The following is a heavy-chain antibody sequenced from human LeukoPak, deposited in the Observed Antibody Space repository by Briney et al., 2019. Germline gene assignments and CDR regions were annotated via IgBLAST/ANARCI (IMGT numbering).Heavy chain of an antibody. V-gene: IGHV3-74*01. D-gene: IGHD3-9*01. CDR3: GRGGLTGQMAAFDY. CDR1: GFTFSSYW. CDR2: INSDGGST. Sequence: GGPLRLSCAASGFTFSSYWMHWVRQAPGKGLEWVSRINSDGGSTTYADSVKGRFTISRDNAKNTMYLQMSSLRADDSAVYYCGRGGLTGQMAAFDYWGQGALVTVST. J-gene: IGHJ4*02.